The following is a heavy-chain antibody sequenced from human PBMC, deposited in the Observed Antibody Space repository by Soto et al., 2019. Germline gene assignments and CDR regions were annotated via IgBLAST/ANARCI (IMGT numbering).Heavy chain of an antibody. J-gene: IGHJ6*02. CDR2: IYYSGST. Sequence: QVQLQESGPGLVKPSQTLSLTCTVSGGSISSGDYYWSWIRQPPGKGLEWIGYIYYSGSTYYNPSAKIRVTISVDTSKILFSRKLSSVPAAYTAVYYCARASPVVTDVWGQGTTVTVAS. CDR1: GGSISSGDYY. V-gene: IGHV4-30-4*01. CDR3: ARASPVVTDV.